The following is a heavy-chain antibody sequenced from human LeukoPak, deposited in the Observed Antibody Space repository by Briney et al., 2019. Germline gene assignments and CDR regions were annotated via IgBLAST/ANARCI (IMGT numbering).Heavy chain of an antibody. CDR3: ATEERDGYNSRGFDI. CDR1: GGSISSSSYY. Sequence: SGTLSLTCTVSGGSISSSSYYWGWIRQPPGKGLEWIGSIYYSGSTYYNPSLKSRVTISVDTSKNQFSLKLSSVTAADTAVYYCATEERDGYNSRGFDIWGQGTMVTVSS. D-gene: IGHD5-24*01. V-gene: IGHV4-39*07. CDR2: IYYSGST. J-gene: IGHJ3*02.